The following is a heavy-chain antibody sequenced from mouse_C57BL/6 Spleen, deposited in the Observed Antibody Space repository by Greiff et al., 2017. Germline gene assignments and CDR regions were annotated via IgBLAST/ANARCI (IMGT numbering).Heavy chain of an antibody. D-gene: IGHD1-1*01. CDR3: AREDGSYFAY. CDR1: GFTFSDYG. Sequence: EVQLVESGGGLVKPGGSLKLSCAASGFTFSDYGMHWVRQAPEKGLEWVAYISSGSSTIYYADTVKGRFTISRDNAKNTLFLQMTSLRSEDTAMYYCAREDGSYFAYWGQGTPLTVSA. J-gene: IGHJ2*01. V-gene: IGHV5-17*01. CDR2: ISSGSSTI.